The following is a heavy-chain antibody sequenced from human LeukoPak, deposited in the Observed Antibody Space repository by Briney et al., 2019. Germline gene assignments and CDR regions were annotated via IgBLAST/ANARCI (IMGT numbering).Heavy chain of an antibody. CDR3: ARIAYDFWSGFDY. Sequence: SETLSLTCTVSGGSISSSSYYWGWIRQPPGKGLEWIGSIYYSGSTYYNPSLKSRVTISVETSKNQFSLKLSSVTAADTAVYYCARIAYDFWSGFDYWGQGTLVTVSS. D-gene: IGHD3-3*01. V-gene: IGHV4-39*01. J-gene: IGHJ4*02. CDR2: IYYSGST. CDR1: GGSISSSSYY.